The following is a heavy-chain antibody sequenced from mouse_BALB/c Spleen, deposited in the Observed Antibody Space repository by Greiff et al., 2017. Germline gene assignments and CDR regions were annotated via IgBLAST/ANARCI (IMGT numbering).Heavy chain of an antibody. Sequence: EVKLVESGGGLVKPGGSLKLSCAASGFTFSDYYMYWVRQTPEKRLEWVATISDGGSYTYYPDSVKGRFTISRDNAKNNLYLQMSSLKSEDTAMYYCARDPYYYGTYWGQGTLVTVSA. J-gene: IGHJ3*01. CDR2: ISDGGSYT. CDR3: ARDPYYYGTY. V-gene: IGHV5-4*02. CDR1: GFTFSDYY. D-gene: IGHD1-1*01.